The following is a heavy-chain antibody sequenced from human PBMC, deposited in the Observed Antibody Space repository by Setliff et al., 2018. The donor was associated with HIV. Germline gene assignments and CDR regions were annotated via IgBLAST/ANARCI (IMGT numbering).Heavy chain of an antibody. Sequence: PSETLSLTCTVSGGSMTTHFWSWIRQPPGKGLEWIGSVYYSGSTNYNPSLKSRVTISLDTSENQFSLNLNSVTAADTAVYYCAREVDMVTTSDAFDIWGQGTMVTVSS. V-gene: IGHV4-59*11. CDR1: GGSMTTHF. CDR3: AREVDMVTTSDAFDI. CDR2: VYYSGST. J-gene: IGHJ3*02. D-gene: IGHD2-21*02.